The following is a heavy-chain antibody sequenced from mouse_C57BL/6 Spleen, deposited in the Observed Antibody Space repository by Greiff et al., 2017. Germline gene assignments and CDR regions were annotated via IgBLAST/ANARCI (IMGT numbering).Heavy chain of an antibody. J-gene: IGHJ4*01. CDR3: ASPLVADAMDY. D-gene: IGHD1-1*01. V-gene: IGHV1-64*01. CDR2: IHPNSGST. Sequence: QVQLQQPGAELVKPGASVTLSCKASGYTFTSYWMHWVKQRPGQGLEWIGMIHPNSGSTNYNEKFKSKATLTVDKSSSTAYMQVSSLTSEDSAVYYCASPLVADAMDYWGQGTSVTVSS. CDR1: GYTFTSYW.